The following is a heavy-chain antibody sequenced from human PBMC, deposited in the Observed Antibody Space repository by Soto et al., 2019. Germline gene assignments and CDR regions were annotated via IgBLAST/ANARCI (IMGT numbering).Heavy chain of an antibody. V-gene: IGHV1-24*01. Sequence: ASVKVSCKVSGYTLTELSMHWVRQAPGKGLEWMGGFDPEDGETIYAQKFQGRVTMTEDTSTDTAYMELSSLRSEDTAVYYCATNGCGYYCYGMDVWGQGTTVTVSS. CDR2: FDPEDGET. D-gene: IGHD1-1*01. J-gene: IGHJ6*02. CDR3: ATNGCGYYCYGMDV. CDR1: GYTLTELS.